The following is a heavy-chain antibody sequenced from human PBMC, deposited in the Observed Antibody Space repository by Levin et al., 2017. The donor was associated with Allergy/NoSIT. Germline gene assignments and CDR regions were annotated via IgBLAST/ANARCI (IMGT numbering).Heavy chain of an antibody. D-gene: IGHD6-19*01. CDR1: GGSISSSY. J-gene: IGHJ4*01. CDR2: MYNSGST. CDR3: ASTSYWLAFAY. Sequence: SQTLSLTCTVSGGSISSSYWSWIRQPPGKGLEWIGCMYNSGSTNYNPSLNSRVTISVDTSKNQLSLKLSSVTAADTALYYCASTSYWLAFAYWGQGTLVTVSS. V-gene: IGHV4-59*08.